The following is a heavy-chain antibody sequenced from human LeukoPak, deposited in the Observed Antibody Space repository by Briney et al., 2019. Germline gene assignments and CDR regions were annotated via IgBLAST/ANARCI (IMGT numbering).Heavy chain of an antibody. CDR2: ISSSSNDI. CDR1: GFTFSSYS. CDR3: ARGATADTRHLDY. J-gene: IGHJ4*02. Sequence: GGSLRLSCAASGFTFSSYSMNWVRQAPGKGLEWVSIISSSSNDIHYADSVKGRFTIYRDNTKNSVYLQMNSLRDEDTAVYSCARGATADTRHLDYWGQGSLVTVSS. D-gene: IGHD2-21*02. V-gene: IGHV3-21*01.